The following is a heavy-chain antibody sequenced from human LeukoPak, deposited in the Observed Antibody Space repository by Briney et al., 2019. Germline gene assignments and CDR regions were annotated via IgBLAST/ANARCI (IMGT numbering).Heavy chain of an antibody. V-gene: IGHV3-21*01. D-gene: IGHD5/OR15-5a*01. CDR2: ISSSSSYI. CDR3: ARGERSTTENAFDI. J-gene: IGHJ3*02. CDR1: GFTFSSYS. Sequence: GGSLRLSCAASGFTFSSYSMNWVRQAPGKGLEWVSSISSSSSYIDYADSVKGRFTISRDNAKNSLYLQMNSLRAEDTAVYYCARGERSTTENAFDIWGQGTMVTVSS.